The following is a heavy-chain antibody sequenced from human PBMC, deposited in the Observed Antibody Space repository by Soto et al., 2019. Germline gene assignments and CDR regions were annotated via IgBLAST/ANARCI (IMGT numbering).Heavy chain of an antibody. Sequence: PSETLSPTCTVSGGSVSSGSYYWSWIRQPPGKGLEWIGYIYYSGSTNYNPSLKSRVTISVDTSKNQFSLKLSSVTAADTAVYYCARSYYDILTGYSGWFDPWGQGTLVTVSS. CDR3: ARSYYDILTGYSGWFDP. V-gene: IGHV4-61*01. CDR2: IYYSGST. J-gene: IGHJ5*02. D-gene: IGHD3-9*01. CDR1: GGSVSSGSYY.